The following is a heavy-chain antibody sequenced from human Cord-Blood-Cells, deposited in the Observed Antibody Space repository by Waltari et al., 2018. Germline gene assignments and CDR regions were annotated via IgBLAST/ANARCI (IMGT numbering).Heavy chain of an antibody. D-gene: IGHD3-16*02. CDR3: ARTGDYVWGSYRYAFDI. Sequence: QVQLVQSGAEVKKPGASVKVSCKASGYTFTGYSMHWVRQAPGQGLEWMGWINPNSGGTNYAQKFQGRVTMTRDTSISTAYMELSRLRSDDTAVYYCARTGDYVWGSYRYAFDIWGQGTMVTVSS. J-gene: IGHJ3*02. CDR2: INPNSGGT. CDR1: GYTFTGYS. V-gene: IGHV1-2*02.